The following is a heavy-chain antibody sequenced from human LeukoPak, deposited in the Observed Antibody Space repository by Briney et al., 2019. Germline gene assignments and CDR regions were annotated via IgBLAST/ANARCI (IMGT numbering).Heavy chain of an antibody. CDR2: ISVSGNT. J-gene: IGHJ4*02. V-gene: IGHV3-23*01. CDR1: GFTLSSYA. CDR3: AKGDEVLRYFDWLFSAGYFDY. D-gene: IGHD3-9*01. Sequence: GRSLRLSCAPSGFTLSSYAMSWVRQAPGKGLEWVSAISVSGNTYHADSVKGRFTISRDSSKNTLYLQMNRLRAEDAAVYYCAKGDEVLRYFDWLFSAGYFDYWGQGTLVTVSS.